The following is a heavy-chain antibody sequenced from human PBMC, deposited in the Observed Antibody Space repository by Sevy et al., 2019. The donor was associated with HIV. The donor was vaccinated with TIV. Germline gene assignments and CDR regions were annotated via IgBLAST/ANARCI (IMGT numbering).Heavy chain of an antibody. J-gene: IGHJ4*02. V-gene: IGHV3-49*03. Sequence: GGSLRLSCTTSGFTFDDYAMSWFRQAPGKGLEGVAFITRNSYEAYGGATDYGASVKGRFIISRDDSKSIAYLQMNSLKTEDTGVYYCTRGLATADTPEYYFDYWGQGTLVTVSS. D-gene: IGHD5-12*01. CDR1: GFTFDDYA. CDR3: TRGLATADTPEYYFDY. CDR2: ITRNSYEAYGGAT.